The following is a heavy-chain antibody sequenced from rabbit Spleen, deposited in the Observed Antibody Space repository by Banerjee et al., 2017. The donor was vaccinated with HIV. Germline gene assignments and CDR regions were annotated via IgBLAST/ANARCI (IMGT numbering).Heavy chain of an antibody. Sequence: QEQVKETGGGLVQPGGSLTLSCTASGFDFRRYYLSWVRQAPGKGLEWISCIAGSSSGFTYSATWAKGRVTISKTSSTTVTLQMTSLTAADTATYFCARDTGSSFSSYGMDLWGPGTLVTVS. CDR3: ARDTGSSFSSYGMDL. D-gene: IGHD8-1*01. J-gene: IGHJ6*01. CDR2: IAGSSSGFT. CDR1: GFDFRRYYL. V-gene: IGHV1S45*01.